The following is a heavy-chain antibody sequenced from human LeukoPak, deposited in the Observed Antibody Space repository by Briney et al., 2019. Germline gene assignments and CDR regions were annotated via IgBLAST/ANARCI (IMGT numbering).Heavy chain of an antibody. CDR3: ARDSRGYSYGFDY. CDR2: IYSGGST. Sequence: GGSLRLSCAASGFTVSSNYMSWVRQAPGKGLEWVSVIYSGGSTYYADSVKGRFTISRDNSKNTLYLQMNSLRAEDTAVYYCARDSRGYSYGFDYWGQGILVTVSS. D-gene: IGHD5-18*01. V-gene: IGHV3-53*01. J-gene: IGHJ4*02. CDR1: GFTVSSNY.